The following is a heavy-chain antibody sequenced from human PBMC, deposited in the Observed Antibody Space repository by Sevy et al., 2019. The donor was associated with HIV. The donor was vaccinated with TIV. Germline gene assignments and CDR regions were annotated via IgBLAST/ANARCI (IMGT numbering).Heavy chain of an antibody. CDR2: ISGSGGST. D-gene: IGHD3-10*01. CDR3: AKGGFNMVRGVFDY. Sequence: GGSLRLSCAASGFSFSSYAMSWVRQTPGKGLEWVSAISGSGGSTYYADSVKGRFTISRDNSKNTLYLQMNSLIAEDTAVYYCAKGGFNMVRGVFDYWGQGTLVTVSS. CDR1: GFSFSSYA. J-gene: IGHJ4*02. V-gene: IGHV3-23*01.